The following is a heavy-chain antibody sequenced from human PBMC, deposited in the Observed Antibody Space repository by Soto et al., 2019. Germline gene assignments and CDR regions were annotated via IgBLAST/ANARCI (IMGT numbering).Heavy chain of an antibody. Sequence: SETLSLTCTVSGGSISSGDYYWSWIRQPAGKGLEWIGRIYTSGSTNYNPSLKSRVTMSVDTSKNQFSLKLSSVTAADTAVYYCARGRYYYDSSGPTNNYFDYWGQGTLVTVSS. CDR2: IYTSGST. D-gene: IGHD3-22*01. V-gene: IGHV4-61*02. CDR1: GGSISSGDYY. CDR3: ARGRYYYDSSGPTNNYFDY. J-gene: IGHJ4*02.